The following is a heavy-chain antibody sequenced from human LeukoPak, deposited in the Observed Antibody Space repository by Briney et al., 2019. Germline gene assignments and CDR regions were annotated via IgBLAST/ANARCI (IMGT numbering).Heavy chain of an antibody. Sequence: ASVKVSCKASGGTFSSYAISWVRQAPGQGLEWMGGIIPIFGTASYAQKFQGRVTITADESTSTAYMELSSLRSEDTAVYYCASSYYGSGDYYYGMDVWGQGTTVTVSS. CDR2: IIPIFGTA. J-gene: IGHJ6*02. CDR3: ASSYYGSGDYYYGMDV. V-gene: IGHV1-69*13. D-gene: IGHD3-10*01. CDR1: GGTFSSYA.